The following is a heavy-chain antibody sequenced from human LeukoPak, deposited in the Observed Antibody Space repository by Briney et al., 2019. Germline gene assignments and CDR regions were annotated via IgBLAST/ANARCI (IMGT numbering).Heavy chain of an antibody. CDR1: GYSISSGYY. CDR2: IYHSGST. V-gene: IGHV4-38-2*02. Sequence: PSETLSLTCTVSGYSISSGYYWGWIRQPPGKGLEWIGSIYHSGSTYYNPSLKSRVTISVDTSKNQFSLKLTSVTAADTAVYYCARHDWSSTSSHYSYYYMDVWGKGTTVTVSS. CDR3: ARHDWSSTSSHYSYYYMDV. D-gene: IGHD2-2*01. J-gene: IGHJ6*03.